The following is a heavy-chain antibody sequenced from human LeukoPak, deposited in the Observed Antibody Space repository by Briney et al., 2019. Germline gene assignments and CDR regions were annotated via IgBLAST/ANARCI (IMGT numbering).Heavy chain of an antibody. CDR1: GGSISSGGYY. V-gene: IGHV4-31*03. Sequence: SETLPLTCTVSGGSISSGGYYWSWIRQHPGKGLEWIGYIYYSGSTYYNPSLKSRVTISVDASKNQFSLKLSSVTAADTAVYYCARAYFPYYYYGMDVWGQGTTVTVSS. CDR2: IYYSGST. J-gene: IGHJ6*02. CDR3: ARAYFPYYYYGMDV. D-gene: IGHD2/OR15-2a*01.